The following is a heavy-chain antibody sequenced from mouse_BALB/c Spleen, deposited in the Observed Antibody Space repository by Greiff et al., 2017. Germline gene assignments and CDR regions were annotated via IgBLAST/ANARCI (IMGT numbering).Heavy chain of an antibody. CDR2: ISYDGSN. CDR1: GYSITSGYY. CDR3: ARDAVFDY. V-gene: IGHV3-6*02. J-gene: IGHJ2*01. Sequence: VQLQQSGPGLVKPSQSLSLTCSVTGYSITSGYYWNWIRQFPGNKLEWMGYISYDGSNNYNPSLKNRISITRDTSKNQFFLKLNSVTTEDTATYYCARDAVFDYWGQGTTLTVSS.